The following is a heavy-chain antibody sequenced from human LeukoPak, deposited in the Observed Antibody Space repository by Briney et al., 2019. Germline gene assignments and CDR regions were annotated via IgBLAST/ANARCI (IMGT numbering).Heavy chain of an antibody. CDR1: GGSISSYY. Sequence: SETLSLTCTVSGGSISSYYWSWIRQPPGKGLEWIGYIYYSGSTNYNPSLKSRVTISVDTSKNQFSLKLSSVTAADTAVYYCACNYYDSSGYYADAIDIWGQGTMVTVSS. V-gene: IGHV4-59*08. CDR2: IYYSGST. D-gene: IGHD3-22*01. J-gene: IGHJ3*02. CDR3: ACNYYDSSGYYADAIDI.